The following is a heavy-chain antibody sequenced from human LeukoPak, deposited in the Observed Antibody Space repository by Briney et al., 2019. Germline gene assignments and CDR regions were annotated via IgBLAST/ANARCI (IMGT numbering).Heavy chain of an antibody. D-gene: IGHD5-12*01. CDR3: ARGRRKWLRFLYYYYYYMDV. V-gene: IGHV1-2*02. CDR1: GYTFTSYG. Sequence: ASVKVSCKASGYTFTSYGISWVRQAPGQGLEWMGWINPNSGGTNYAQKFQGRVTMTRDTSISTAYMELSRLRSDDTAVYYCARGRRKWLRFLYYYYYYMDVWGKGTTVTISS. CDR2: INPNSGGT. J-gene: IGHJ6*03.